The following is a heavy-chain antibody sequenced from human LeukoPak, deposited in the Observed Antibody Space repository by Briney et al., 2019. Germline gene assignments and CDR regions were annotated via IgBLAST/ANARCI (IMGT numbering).Heavy chain of an antibody. CDR1: EDSVSSNSVS. J-gene: IGHJ4*02. D-gene: IGHD4-23*01. Sequence: SQTLSLTCAISEDSVSSNSVSWNWIRQSPSRGLEWLGKTYYRSKWYNDYVVSVESRITINPDTSKNQLSLQLSSVTPEDTAVYFCARMSAGGKLDYWGQGTLVTVSS. CDR3: ARMSAGGKLDY. V-gene: IGHV6-1*01. CDR2: TYYRSKWYN.